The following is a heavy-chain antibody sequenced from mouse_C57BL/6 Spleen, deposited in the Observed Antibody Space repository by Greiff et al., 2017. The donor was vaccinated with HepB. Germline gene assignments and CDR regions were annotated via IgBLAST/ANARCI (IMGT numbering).Heavy chain of an antibody. J-gene: IGHJ1*03. Sequence: EVQRVESGPGMVKPSQSLSLTCTVTGYSITSGYDWHWIRHFPGNKLEWMGYISYSGSTNYNPSLKSPISITHDTSKNHFFLKLNAVNTQDTATSYFARLDYCGSSYGHFDVWGTGTTVTVSS. CDR3: ARLDYCGSSYGHFDV. D-gene: IGHD1-1*01. CDR2: ISYSGST. V-gene: IGHV3-1*01. CDR1: GYSITSGYD.